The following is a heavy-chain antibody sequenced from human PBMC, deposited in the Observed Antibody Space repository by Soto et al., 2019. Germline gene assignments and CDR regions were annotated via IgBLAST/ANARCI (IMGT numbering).Heavy chain of an antibody. V-gene: IGHV1-24*01. Sequence: GASVKVSCKVSGYTLTELSMHWVRQAPGKGLEWMGGFDPEDGETIYAQKFQGRVTMTEDTSTDTAYMELSSLRSEDTAVYYCATTYYDYVWGSYPPDYWGQGTLVTVSS. J-gene: IGHJ4*02. CDR1: GYTLTELS. CDR2: FDPEDGET. D-gene: IGHD3-16*02. CDR3: ATTYYDYVWGSYPPDY.